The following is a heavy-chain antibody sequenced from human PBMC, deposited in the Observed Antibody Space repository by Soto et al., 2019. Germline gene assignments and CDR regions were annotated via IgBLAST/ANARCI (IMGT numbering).Heavy chain of an antibody. D-gene: IGHD6-13*01. CDR1: GFTFSSYW. Sequence: GGSLRLSCAASGFTFSSYWMSWVRQAPGKGLEWVANIKQDGSEKYYVDSVKGRFTISRDNAKNSLYLQMNSLRAEDTAVYYCARDRIAPAVVGNGMDVWGQGTTVTVSS. V-gene: IGHV3-7*03. CDR3: ARDRIAPAVVGNGMDV. CDR2: IKQDGSEK. J-gene: IGHJ6*02.